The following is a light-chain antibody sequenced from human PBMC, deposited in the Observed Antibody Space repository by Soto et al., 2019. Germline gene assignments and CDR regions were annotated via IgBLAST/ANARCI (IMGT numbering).Light chain of an antibody. CDR3: QQYYNWPRT. J-gene: IGKJ1*01. CDR1: QSVSSY. CDR2: GAS. Sequence: MTQSPYSLSVSLGERATLSCRASQSVSSYLAWYQQKPGQAPRLLLYGASSRATGIPDRFSGSGSGTDFTLTISRLEPEDFAVYYCQQYYNWPRTFGQGTKVDIK. V-gene: IGKV3D-15*01.